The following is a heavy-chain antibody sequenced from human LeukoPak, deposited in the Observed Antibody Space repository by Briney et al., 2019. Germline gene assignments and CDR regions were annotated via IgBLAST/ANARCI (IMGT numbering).Heavy chain of an antibody. Sequence: GESLKISCRTSGFRFTSYWIAWVRQMPGKGLEWVGFIYPGDSNTRCSPSFQGQVSISADTSISTAYLQWNSLRASDTAMYYCARILYSSSWYSYPSRFDPWGQGTLVTVSS. CDR1: GFRFTSYW. CDR3: ARILYSSSWYSYPSRFDP. J-gene: IGHJ5*02. CDR2: IYPGDSNT. D-gene: IGHD6-13*01. V-gene: IGHV5-51*01.